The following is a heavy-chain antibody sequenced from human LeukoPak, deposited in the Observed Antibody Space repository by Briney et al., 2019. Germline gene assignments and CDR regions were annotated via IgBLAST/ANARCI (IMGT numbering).Heavy chain of an antibody. CDR2: IYYSGST. V-gene: IGHV4-39*01. D-gene: IGHD3-3*01. CDR3: ASWSGYYSGWFDP. CDR1: GGSISSSSYY. Sequence: SETLSLTCTVSGGSISSSSYYWGWIRQPPGKGLEWIGSIYYSGSTYYNPSLKSRVTISVDTSKNQFSLKLSPVTAADTAVYYCASWSGYYSGWFDPWGQGTLVTVSS. J-gene: IGHJ5*02.